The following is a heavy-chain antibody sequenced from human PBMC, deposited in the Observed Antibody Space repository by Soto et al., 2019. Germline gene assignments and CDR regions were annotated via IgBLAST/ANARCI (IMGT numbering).Heavy chain of an antibody. J-gene: IGHJ6*02. V-gene: IGHV1-8*01. CDR1: VYTLTSYD. CDR2: MIPTSGST. Sequence: SVNVSCQASVYTLTSYDINFMRQATGQGLEWLGWMIPTSGSTGYAQKFQGRVTMTGSTSIGTAYLELSSLTSEDTAVYYCARGGYSYGYGMDFWGQGTTVTGSS. D-gene: IGHD5-18*01. CDR3: ARGGYSYGYGMDF.